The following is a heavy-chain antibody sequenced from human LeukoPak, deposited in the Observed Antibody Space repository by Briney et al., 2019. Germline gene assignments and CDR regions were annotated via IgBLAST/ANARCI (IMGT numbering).Heavy chain of an antibody. CDR3: ATTGSAYFAFDI. J-gene: IGHJ3*02. CDR2: IKEDGSDK. D-gene: IGHD2/OR15-2a*01. V-gene: IGHV3-7*01. CDR1: GFTFSTYW. Sequence: GGSLRLSCVASGFTFSTYWMSWVRQAPGKGLEWVANIKEDGSDKYYVDTVKGRFTVSRDNAKKSLYLQMNGLRAEDTALYHCATTGSAYFAFDIWGQGTMVTVSS.